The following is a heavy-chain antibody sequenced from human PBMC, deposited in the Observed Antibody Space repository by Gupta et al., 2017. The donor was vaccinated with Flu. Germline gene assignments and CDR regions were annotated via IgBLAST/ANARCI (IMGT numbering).Heavy chain of an antibody. D-gene: IGHD3-10*01. Sequence: QVQLVQSGAEVKEPGSSVKVSCKASGGTFSSYAISWVRQAPGQGLEWMGGIIPIFGTANYAQKFQGRVTITADESTSTAYMELSSLRSEDTAVYYCARSVRYGSGKFYYYMDVWGKGTTVTVSS. CDR2: IIPIFGTA. V-gene: IGHV1-69*01. CDR1: GGTFSSYA. J-gene: IGHJ6*03. CDR3: ARSVRYGSGKFYYYMDV.